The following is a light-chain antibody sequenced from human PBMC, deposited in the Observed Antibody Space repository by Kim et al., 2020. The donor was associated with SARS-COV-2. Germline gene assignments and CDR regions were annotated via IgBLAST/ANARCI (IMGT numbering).Light chain of an antibody. CDR2: GVS. J-gene: IGLJ3*02. Sequence: RSRTSSCTETSSDVGGYTYVSWYQQHPGNAPKLMIYGVSKRPSGISNRFSGSKSGNTASLTISGLQAEDEADYYCTSYTSSNDWVFGGGTKLTVL. CDR3: TSYTSSNDWV. CDR1: SSDVGGYTY. V-gene: IGLV2-14*04.